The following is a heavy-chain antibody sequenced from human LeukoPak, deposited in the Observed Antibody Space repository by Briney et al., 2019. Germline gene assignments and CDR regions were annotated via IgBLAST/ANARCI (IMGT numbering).Heavy chain of an antibody. CDR2: IYYSGST. Sequence: SETLSLTCTVSGASISSYYWSWIRQSPGKGLEWIGDIYYSGSTNYNPSLKSRVTISVDTSKNQFSLKLSSVTAADTAVYYCARDLLAYDAFDIWGQGTMVTVSS. J-gene: IGHJ3*02. CDR1: GASISSYY. V-gene: IGHV4-59*12. CDR3: ARDLLAYDAFDI.